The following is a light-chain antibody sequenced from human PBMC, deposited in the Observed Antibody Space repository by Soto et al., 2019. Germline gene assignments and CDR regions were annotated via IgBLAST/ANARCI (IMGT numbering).Light chain of an antibody. J-gene: IGLJ2*01. CDR2: DDS. V-gene: IGLV3-21*02. Sequence: SYELTQPPSVSVAPGQTARITCGGNNIGIKSVHWYQQKPGQAPVLVVYDDSDRPSGIPERFSGSKSGNTASLTISGLQAEDEADYYCSSYTSSSVVFGGGTKLTVL. CDR1: NIGIKS. CDR3: SSYTSSSVV.